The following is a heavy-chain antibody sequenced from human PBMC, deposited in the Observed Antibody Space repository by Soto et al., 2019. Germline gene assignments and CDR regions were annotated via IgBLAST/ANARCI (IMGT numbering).Heavy chain of an antibody. D-gene: IGHD5-12*01. CDR3: ARQDEYNGYYDAY. CDR1: GYAFTSYY. V-gene: IGHV1-46*03. CDR2: ITPSGGST. Sequence: SVKVSCKGSGYAFTSYYMHCVRQAPGQGLEWMRIITPSGGSTSYAQKFQGRVTMTRDTSTSTVYMELSSLRSEDTAVYYSARQDEYNGYYDAYWGQGTPVTVTS. J-gene: IGHJ4*02.